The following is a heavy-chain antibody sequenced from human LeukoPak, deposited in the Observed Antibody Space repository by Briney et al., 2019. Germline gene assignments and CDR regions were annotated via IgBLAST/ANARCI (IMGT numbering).Heavy chain of an antibody. Sequence: ASVKVSCKASGYTFTSYDINWVRQATGQGLEWMGWMNPNSGNTGYAQKFQGRVTMTRNTSISTAYMELSSLRSEDTAVYYCARMYYHYYGMDVWGQGTTVTVSS. CDR1: GYTFTSYD. V-gene: IGHV1-8*01. CDR2: MNPNSGNT. CDR3: ARMYYHYYGMDV. J-gene: IGHJ6*02.